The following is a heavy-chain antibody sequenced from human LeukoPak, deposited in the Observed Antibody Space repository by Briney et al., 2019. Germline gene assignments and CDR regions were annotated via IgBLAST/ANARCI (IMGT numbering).Heavy chain of an antibody. CDR1: GFTFSSYG. CDR2: IWYDGSNK. V-gene: IGHV3-33*01. Sequence: GGSLRLSCAASGFTFSSYGMHWVRQAPGKGLEWVAVIWYDGSNKYYADSVKGRFTISRDNSKNTLYLQMSNLRAEDTAVYFCARGGGLDVWGQGATVTVSS. D-gene: IGHD3-16*01. CDR3: ARGGGLDV. J-gene: IGHJ6*02.